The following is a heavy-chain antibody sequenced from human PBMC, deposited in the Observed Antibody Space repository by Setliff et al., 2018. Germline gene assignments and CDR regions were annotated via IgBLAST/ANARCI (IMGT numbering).Heavy chain of an antibody. CDR1: GGSFSGYY. Sequence: KPSETLSLTCAVYGGSFSGYYWSWVRQAPGKGLEWISYISGSGSTIYYADSVKGRFTTSRDNAKNSLSLQMNGLRPEDTAVYYCARLGITMVKGVIPDYWGQGTLVTVSS. CDR2: ISGSGSTI. D-gene: IGHD3-10*01. J-gene: IGHJ4*02. CDR3: ARLGITMVKGVIPDY. V-gene: IGHV3-11*01.